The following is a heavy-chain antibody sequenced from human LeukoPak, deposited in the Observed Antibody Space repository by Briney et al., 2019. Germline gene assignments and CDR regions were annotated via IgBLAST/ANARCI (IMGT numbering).Heavy chain of an antibody. Sequence: PGGSLRLSCAASGFTVSSNYMSWVRQAAGKGLEWVSVIYSGGSTYYADSVKGRFTISRDNSKNTLYLQVNSLRAEDTAVYYCARPYYDFWSGYYTGSDGMDVWGQGTTVTVSS. CDR1: GFTVSSNY. D-gene: IGHD3-3*01. CDR2: IYSGGST. CDR3: ARPYYDFWSGYYTGSDGMDV. V-gene: IGHV3-66*04. J-gene: IGHJ6*02.